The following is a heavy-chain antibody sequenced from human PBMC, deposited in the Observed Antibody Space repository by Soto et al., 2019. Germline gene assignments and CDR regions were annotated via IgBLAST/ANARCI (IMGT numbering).Heavy chain of an antibody. V-gene: IGHV3-23*01. CDR2: ILVDGRT. Sequence: GSLRLSCAASGFICSSYDMSWVRQAPGKGLEWVSTILVDGRTFYVDSVKGRFTISRDSSQNTVYLQMNSLTAGDTALYYCAKVTATGGGAFDICGQGTMVTVSS. J-gene: IGHJ3*02. CDR3: AKVTATGGGAFDI. CDR1: GFICSSYD. D-gene: IGHD2-8*02.